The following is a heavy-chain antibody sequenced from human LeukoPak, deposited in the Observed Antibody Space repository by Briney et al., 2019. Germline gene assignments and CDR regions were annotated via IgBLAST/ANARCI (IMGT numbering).Heavy chain of an antibody. J-gene: IGHJ4*02. V-gene: IGHV3-23*01. D-gene: IGHD2-8*01. CDR3: AKDSSIGRYCTNGVCSPFDY. Sequence: PGGSLRLSCAASGFTFISSGMSWVRQAPGKGLEWVSVISGTGGSTYYADSVKGRFTISRDNSRSTLYLQMNSLRAEDTALYYCAKDSSIGRYCTNGVCSPFDYWGQGTLVTVSS. CDR1: GFTFISSG. CDR2: ISGTGGST.